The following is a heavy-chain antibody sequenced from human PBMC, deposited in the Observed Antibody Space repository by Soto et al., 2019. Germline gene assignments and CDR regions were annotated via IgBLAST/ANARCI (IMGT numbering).Heavy chain of an antibody. J-gene: IGHJ4*02. V-gene: IGHV3-21*01. CDR3: AREGINNYDEYYFDS. D-gene: IGHD4-17*01. Sequence: GGSLRLSCAASGFTFSTYSMNWVRQAPGKGLEWVSSISGSGNYTHYADFLRGRFTISRDNAKTSLYLQMNSLRAEDTAVYYCAREGINNYDEYYFDSWGQGTVVTVSS. CDR1: GFTFSTYS. CDR2: ISGSGNYT.